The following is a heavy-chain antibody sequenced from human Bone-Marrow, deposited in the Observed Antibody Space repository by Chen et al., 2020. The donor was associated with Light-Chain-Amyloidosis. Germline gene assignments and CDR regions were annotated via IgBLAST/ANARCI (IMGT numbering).Heavy chain of an antibody. Sequence: QVQLVESGGGVVQPGRSLRPSCAASGFTFSSYGMLWVRQAPGKGLEWVAVIWYDGSNKYYADSVKGRFTISRDKSKNTLYLQMNSLRAEDTAVYYCARVLSRDGYNYAFDIWGQGTMVTVSS. CDR1: GFTFSSYG. J-gene: IGHJ3*02. V-gene: IGHV3-33*01. CDR2: IWYDGSNK. CDR3: ARVLSRDGYNYAFDI. D-gene: IGHD5-12*01.